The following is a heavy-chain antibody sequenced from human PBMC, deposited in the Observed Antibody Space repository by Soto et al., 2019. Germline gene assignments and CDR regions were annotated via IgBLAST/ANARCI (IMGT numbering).Heavy chain of an antibody. CDR3: AKDGRAYSSGLEGWFDP. V-gene: IGHV3-23*01. CDR1: GFTFSSYA. Sequence: GSLRLSCAASGFTFSSYAMSWVRQAPGKGLEWVSAISGSGGSTYYADSVKGRFTISRDNSKNTLYLQMNSLRAEDTAVYYCAKDGRAYSSGLEGWFDPWGQGTLVTVSS. D-gene: IGHD6-19*01. J-gene: IGHJ5*02. CDR2: ISGSGGST.